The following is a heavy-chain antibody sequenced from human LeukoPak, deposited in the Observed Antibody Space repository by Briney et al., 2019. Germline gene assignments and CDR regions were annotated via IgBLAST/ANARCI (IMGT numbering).Heavy chain of an antibody. Sequence: SQTLSLTCTVSGGPISVYYWSWIRQPPGTGLGWIGYIYYSGSTNYNPSLKSRVTISVDTSKNQFSLKLSSVTAADTAVYYCARHSKYYYDSSGSYVGYFQHWGQGTLVTVPS. J-gene: IGHJ1*01. CDR1: GGPISVYY. CDR3: ARHSKYYYDSSGSYVGYFQH. CDR2: IYYSGST. V-gene: IGHV4-59*08. D-gene: IGHD3-22*01.